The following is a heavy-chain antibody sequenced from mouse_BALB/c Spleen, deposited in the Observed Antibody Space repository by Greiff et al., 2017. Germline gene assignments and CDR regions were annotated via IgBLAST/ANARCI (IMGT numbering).Heavy chain of an antibody. D-gene: IGHD3-1*01. CDR3: ARTQLGLNFDY. J-gene: IGHJ2*01. Sequence: VQLQQPGAELVKPGASVKLSCKASGYTFTSYWMHWVKQRPGQGLEWIGEIDPSDSYTNYNQKFKGKATLTVDKSSSTAYMQLSSLTSEDSAVYYCARTQLGLNFDYWGQGTTLTVSS. CDR2: IDPSDSYT. V-gene: IGHV1-69*02. CDR1: GYTFTSYW.